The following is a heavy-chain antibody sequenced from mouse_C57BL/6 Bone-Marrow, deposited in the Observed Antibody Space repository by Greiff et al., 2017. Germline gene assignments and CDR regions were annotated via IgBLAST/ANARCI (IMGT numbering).Heavy chain of an antibody. V-gene: IGHV1-59*01. Sequence: QVHVKQPGAELVRPGTSVKLSCKASGYTFTSYWMHWVKQRPGQGLEWIGVIDPSDSYTNYNQKFKGKATLTVDTSSSTAYMQLSSLTSEDSAVYYCARWGLRLVDYWGQGTTLTVSS. CDR3: ARWGLRLVDY. CDR1: GYTFTSYW. J-gene: IGHJ2*01. D-gene: IGHD2-2*01. CDR2: IDPSDSYT.